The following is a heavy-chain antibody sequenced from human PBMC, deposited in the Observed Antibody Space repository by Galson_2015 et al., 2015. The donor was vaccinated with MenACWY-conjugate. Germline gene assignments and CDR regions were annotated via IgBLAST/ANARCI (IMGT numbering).Heavy chain of an antibody. D-gene: IGHD2-2*01. CDR1: GFTFSSYW. V-gene: IGHV3-74*01. Sequence: SLRLSCAASGFTFSSYWMHWVRHAPGKGLVWVSRINSDGSRTSYADSVKGRFTISRDNAENTLYLQMNSLRAEYTAVYYCAQYCSSPSCNAAKGACGQGTLVTVSS. CDR3: AQYCSSPSCNAAKGA. CDR2: INSDGSRT. J-gene: IGHJ5*02.